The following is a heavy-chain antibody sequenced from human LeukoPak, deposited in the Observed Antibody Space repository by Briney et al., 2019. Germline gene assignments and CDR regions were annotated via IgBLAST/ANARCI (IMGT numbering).Heavy chain of an antibody. V-gene: IGHV4-59*01. Sequence: SETLSLTCTVSGGSISSYYWSWIRQPPGKGLEWIRYIYYSGSTNYNPSLKSRVTISVDTSKNQFSLKLSSVTAADTAVYYCARGALTGHRFPYYYYGMDVWGQGTTVTVSS. CDR2: IYYSGST. CDR3: ARGALTGHRFPYYYYGMDV. D-gene: IGHD1-20*01. CDR1: GGSISSYY. J-gene: IGHJ6*02.